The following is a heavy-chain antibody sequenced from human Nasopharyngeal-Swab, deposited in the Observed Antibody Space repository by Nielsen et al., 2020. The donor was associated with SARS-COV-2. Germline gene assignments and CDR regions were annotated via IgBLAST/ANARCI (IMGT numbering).Heavy chain of an antibody. Sequence: WIRQPPGKGLEYVSAIGSNGGSTYYANSVKGRFTISRDNSKNTLYLQMGSLRAEDMAVYYCARTPLGYYYYMDVWGKGTTVTVSS. CDR3: ARTPLGYYYYMDV. V-gene: IGHV3-64*01. J-gene: IGHJ6*03. CDR2: IGSNGGST.